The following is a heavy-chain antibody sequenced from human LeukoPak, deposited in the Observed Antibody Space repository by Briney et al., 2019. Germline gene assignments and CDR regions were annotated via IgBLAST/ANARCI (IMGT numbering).Heavy chain of an antibody. CDR1: GFTFDDYA. V-gene: IGHV3-9*01. J-gene: IGHJ3*02. CDR2: ISWNSGSI. CDR3: AKGPDSYGRTHAFDI. Sequence: GGSLRLSCAASGFTFDDYAMHWVRQAPGKGLEWVSVISWNSGSIGYADSVKGRFTISRDNAKNSLYLQMNSLRAEDTALYYCAKGPDSYGRTHAFDIWGQGTMVTVSS. D-gene: IGHD5-18*01.